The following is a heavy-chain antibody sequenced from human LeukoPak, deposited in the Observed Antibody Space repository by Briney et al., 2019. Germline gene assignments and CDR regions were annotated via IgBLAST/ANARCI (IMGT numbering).Heavy chain of an antibody. CDR3: ARVKRVNYDFWSGYPGSAFDY. J-gene: IGHJ4*02. CDR1: GGSISSNNW. Sequence: SETLSLTCAVSGGSISSNNWWGWVRQPPGKGLEWIGEIYHRGSPNYNPSLKSRVTISVDKSRNHFSLNLSSVTAADTAVYYCARVKRVNYDFWSGYPGSAFDYWGQGTLVTVSS. D-gene: IGHD3-3*01. CDR2: IYHRGSP. V-gene: IGHV4-4*02.